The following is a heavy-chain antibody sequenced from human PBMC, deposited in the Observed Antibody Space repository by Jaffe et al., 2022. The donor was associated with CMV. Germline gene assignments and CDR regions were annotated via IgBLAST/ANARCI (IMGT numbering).Heavy chain of an antibody. D-gene: IGHD3-10*01. J-gene: IGHJ4*02. V-gene: IGHV3-49*04. Sequence: EVQLVESGGGLVQPGRSLRLSCTASGFTFGDYAMSWVRQAPGKGLEWVGFIRSKAYGGTTEYAASVKGRFTISRDDSKSIAYLQMNSLKTEDTAVYYCTRDSDYYGSGSYYKLTVISDYWGQGTLVTVSS. CDR3: TRDSDYYGSGSYYKLTVISDY. CDR1: GFTFGDYA. CDR2: IRSKAYGGTT.